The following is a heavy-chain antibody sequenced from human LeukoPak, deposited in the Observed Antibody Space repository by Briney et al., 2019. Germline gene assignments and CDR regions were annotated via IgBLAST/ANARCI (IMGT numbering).Heavy chain of an antibody. CDR1: GYTFTSYG. D-gene: IGHD2-15*01. J-gene: IGHJ5*02. CDR2: INPNSGGT. V-gene: IGHV1-2*02. Sequence: ASVKVSCKASGYTFTSYGTSWVRQAPGQGLEWVGWINPNSGGTNYAQKFQGRVTMTRDTSISTAYMELSRLRSDDTAVYYCAREGRCSGGSCYSGWFDPWGQGTLVTVSS. CDR3: AREGRCSGGSCYSGWFDP.